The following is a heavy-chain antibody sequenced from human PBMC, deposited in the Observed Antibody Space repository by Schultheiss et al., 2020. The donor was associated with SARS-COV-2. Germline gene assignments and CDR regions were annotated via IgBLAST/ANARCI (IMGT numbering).Heavy chain of an antibody. CDR2: IYYSGST. CDR3: ARGRDRIAARLVVNYYYYGMDV. V-gene: IGHV4-31*03. Sequence: SETLSLTCTVSGGSISSGGYYWSWIRQHPGKGLEWIGYIYYSGSTYYNPSLKSRVTISVDTSKNQFSLKLSSVTAADTAVYYCARGRDRIAARLVVNYYYYGMDVWGQGTTVTVAS. CDR1: GGSISSGGYY. J-gene: IGHJ6*02. D-gene: IGHD6-6*01.